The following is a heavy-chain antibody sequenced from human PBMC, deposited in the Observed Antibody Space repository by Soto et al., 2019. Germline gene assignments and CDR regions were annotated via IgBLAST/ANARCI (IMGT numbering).Heavy chain of an antibody. D-gene: IGHD6-13*01. Sequence: EVQLVESGGVVVQPGGSLRLSCAASGFTFDDYTMHWVRQAPGKGLEWVSLISWDGGSTYYADSVKGRFTISRDNSKNSLYLQMNSLITEDTALYYCAKDTAMTAAAGTTFDYWGQGTLVTVSS. CDR3: AKDTAMTAAAGTTFDY. CDR2: ISWDGGST. CDR1: GFTFDDYT. V-gene: IGHV3-43*01. J-gene: IGHJ4*02.